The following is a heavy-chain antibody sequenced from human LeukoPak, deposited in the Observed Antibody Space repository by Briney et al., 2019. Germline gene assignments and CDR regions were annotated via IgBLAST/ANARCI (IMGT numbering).Heavy chain of an antibody. J-gene: IGHJ4*02. CDR2: TRYDGTYK. V-gene: IGHV3-30*02. CDR1: GFTFSTYG. D-gene: IGHD6-6*01. Sequence: PGGSLRLSCVASGFTFSTYGMHWVRQAPGKGLEWVAFTRYDGTYKYYADSVEGRFTISRDNAKNSLYLQMNSLRAEDTAVYYCATDKPIAARSPFDYWGQGTLVTVSS. CDR3: ATDKPIAARSPFDY.